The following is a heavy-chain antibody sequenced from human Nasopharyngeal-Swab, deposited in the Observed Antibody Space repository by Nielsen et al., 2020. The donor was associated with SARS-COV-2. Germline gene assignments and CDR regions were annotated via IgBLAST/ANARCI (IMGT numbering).Heavy chain of an antibody. CDR1: GYTLTELS. V-gene: IGHV1-24*01. CDR2: FDPEDGET. J-gene: IGHJ5*02. D-gene: IGHD2-15*01. CDR3: ATLMAGGGSLGNWFDP. Sequence: ASVKVSCKVSGYTLTELSMHWVRQAPGKGLGWMGGFDPEDGETIYAQKFQGRVTMTEDTSTDTAYMELSSLRSEDTAVYYCATLMAGGGSLGNWFDPWGQGTLVTVSS.